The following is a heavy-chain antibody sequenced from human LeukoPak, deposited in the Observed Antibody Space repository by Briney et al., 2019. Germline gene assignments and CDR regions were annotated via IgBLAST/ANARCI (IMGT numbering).Heavy chain of an antibody. CDR1: GGSFSGYY. J-gene: IGHJ1*01. CDR3: ARRAGVRRERPLGYFQH. Sequence: SETLSLTCAVDGGSFSGYYWSWIRQPPGKGLEWIGEINHSGSTNYNPSLKSRVTISVDTSKNQFSLKLSSVTAADTAVYYCARRAGVRRERPLGYFQHWGQGTLVTVSS. CDR2: INHSGST. D-gene: IGHD1-1*01. V-gene: IGHV4-34*01.